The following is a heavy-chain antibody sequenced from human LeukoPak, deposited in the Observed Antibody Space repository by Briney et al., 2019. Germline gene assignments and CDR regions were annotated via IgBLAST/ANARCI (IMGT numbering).Heavy chain of an antibody. CDR1: GYTLTSCY. J-gene: IGHJ4*02. CDR3: ARVRQQLVDY. Sequence: ASVKVSCKASGYTLTSCYMHWVRQAPGQGLEWMGVINPSGGSTSYAQNFQGRVTMTRDTSTSTVYMELSSLRSEDTAVYYCARVRQQLVDYWGQGTLVTVSS. V-gene: IGHV1-46*01. CDR2: INPSGGST. D-gene: IGHD6-13*01.